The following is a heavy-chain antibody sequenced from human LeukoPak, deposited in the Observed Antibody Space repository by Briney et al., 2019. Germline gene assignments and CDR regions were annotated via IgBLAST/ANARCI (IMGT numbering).Heavy chain of an antibody. D-gene: IGHD6-19*01. CDR3: AKGSSGWFDLDY. CDR2: ISSSSSYI. V-gene: IGHV3-21*04. J-gene: IGHJ4*02. Sequence: GGSLRLSCAASGFTFSSYSMNWVRQAPGKGLEWVSSISSSSSYIYYADSVKGRFTISRDNAKNSLYLQMNSLRAEDMALYYCAKGSSGWFDLDYWGQGTLVTVSS. CDR1: GFTFSSYS.